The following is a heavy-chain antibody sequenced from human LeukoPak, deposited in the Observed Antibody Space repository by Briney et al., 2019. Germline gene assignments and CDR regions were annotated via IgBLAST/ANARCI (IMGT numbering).Heavy chain of an antibody. CDR2: INNSGGT. CDR1: GVAFSAYD. V-gene: IGHV4-34*01. D-gene: IGHD3-22*01. Sequence: SETLSLSCAVYGVAFSAYDLTWIRQPPGKGLEWSGEINNSGGTNYNPSLKRRVTISVDTSKNTFTLKLSSVTAADTAVYYCARERKYYYDSSGYHVIAFDIWGQGTMVTVSS. J-gene: IGHJ3*02. CDR3: ARERKYYYDSSGYHVIAFDI.